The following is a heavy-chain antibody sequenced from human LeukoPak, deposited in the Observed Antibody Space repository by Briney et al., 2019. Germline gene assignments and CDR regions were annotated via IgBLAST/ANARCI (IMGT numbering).Heavy chain of an antibody. CDR2: IDSSSSTI. D-gene: IGHD6-13*01. J-gene: IGHJ6*02. CDR1: GFDFSTYS. V-gene: IGHV3-48*01. Sequence: GGSLRLSCAASGFDFSTYSMHWVRRAPGRGLEWLSYIDSSSSTIYYADSVKGRFTISRDNAKNSLYLQMNSLRAEDTAVFYCARGGARSSSYYYYGMDVWGLGTTVTVSS. CDR3: ARGGARSSSYYYYGMDV.